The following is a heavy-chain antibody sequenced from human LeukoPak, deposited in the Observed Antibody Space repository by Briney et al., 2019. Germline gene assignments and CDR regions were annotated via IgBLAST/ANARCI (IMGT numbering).Heavy chain of an antibody. CDR3: ARWVRNWNLDAFDI. J-gene: IGHJ3*02. CDR2: IYYSGST. CDR1: GGSISSSSYY. D-gene: IGHD1-20*01. V-gene: IGHV4-39*01. Sequence: SETLSLTCTVSGGSISSSSYYWGWIRQPPGKGLEWIGSIYYSGSTYYNPSLKSRVTISVDTSKNQFPLKLSSVTAADTAVYYCARWVRNWNLDAFDIWGQGTMVTVSS.